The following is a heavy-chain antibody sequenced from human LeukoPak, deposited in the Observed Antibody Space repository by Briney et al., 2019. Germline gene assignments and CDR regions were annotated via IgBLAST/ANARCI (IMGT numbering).Heavy chain of an antibody. D-gene: IGHD4-23*01. CDR1: GFTFSSYS. V-gene: IGHV3-21*01. CDR2: ISSSSSYI. Sequence: GGSLRLSCAASGFTFSSYSMNWVRQAPGKGLEWVSSISSSSSYIYYADSVKGRSTISRDNAKNSLYLQMNSLRAEDTAVYYCARDNDYGGNSFDYWGQGTLVTVSS. CDR3: ARDNDYGGNSFDY. J-gene: IGHJ4*02.